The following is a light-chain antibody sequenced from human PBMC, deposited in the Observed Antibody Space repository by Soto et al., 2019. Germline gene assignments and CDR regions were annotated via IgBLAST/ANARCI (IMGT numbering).Light chain of an antibody. J-gene: IGKJ5*01. V-gene: IGKV1-39*01. CDR3: QQYENLPT. CDR1: QSISTY. CDR2: AAS. Sequence: DIQMTQTPSSLSASVGDSVPITCRASQSISTYLNWYQQKPGKAPKLLIYAASSLQSGVPSRFSGSGSGTDFTLTISSLQPEDIATYYCQQYENLPTFGQGTRLEIK.